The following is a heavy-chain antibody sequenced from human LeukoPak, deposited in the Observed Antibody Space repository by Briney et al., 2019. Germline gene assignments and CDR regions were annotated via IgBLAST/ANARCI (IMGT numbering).Heavy chain of an antibody. D-gene: IGHD6-13*01. CDR3: ARWDGYSSSPDY. Sequence: ASVKVSCKASGYSFTGYYMHWVQQAPGQGLEWMGWINPNSGDTGYAQQFQGRVTMTRDMSITTIYMELTRLRSDDTAFYYCARWDGYSSSPDYWGQGSLVTVSS. V-gene: IGHV1-2*02. CDR1: GYSFTGYY. J-gene: IGHJ4*02. CDR2: INPNSGDT.